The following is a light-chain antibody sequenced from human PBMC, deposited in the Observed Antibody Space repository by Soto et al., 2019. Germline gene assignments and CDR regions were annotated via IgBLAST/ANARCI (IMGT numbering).Light chain of an antibody. V-gene: IGLV2-14*01. CDR3: SSYTSTLAGV. CDR1: SSDVGGYNY. J-gene: IGLJ1*01. Sequence: QSALTQPASVSGSPGQSITISCTGTSSDVGGYNYVSWYQQHLGKAPKLMIYDVSNRPSGVSNRFSGSKSGNTASLTIAGPQAEDEADYYCSSYTSTLAGVFGTGTKLTVL. CDR2: DVS.